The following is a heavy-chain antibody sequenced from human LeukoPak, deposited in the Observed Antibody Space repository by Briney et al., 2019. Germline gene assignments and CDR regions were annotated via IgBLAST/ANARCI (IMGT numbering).Heavy chain of an antibody. CDR2: IDSSGDTI. Sequence: GGSLRLSCAASGFTFSSYEMNWVRQAPGEGLEWGSCIDSSGDTIYYADSVKGRFTISRDNAKNSLYLQMNSLTAEDTAVYYCARDGGWGLYFDSWGQGTLVTVSS. CDR1: GFTFSSYE. D-gene: IGHD6-19*01. J-gene: IGHJ4*02. V-gene: IGHV3-48*03. CDR3: ARDGGWGLYFDS.